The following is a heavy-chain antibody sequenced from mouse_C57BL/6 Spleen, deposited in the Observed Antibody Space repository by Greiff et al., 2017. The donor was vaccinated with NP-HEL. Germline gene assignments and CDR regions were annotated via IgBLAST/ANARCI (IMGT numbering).Heavy chain of an antibody. Sequence: QLQESGAELARPGASVKLSCKASGYTFTSYGISWVKQRTGQGLEWIGEIYPRSGNTYYNEKFKGKATLTADKSSSTAYMELRSLTSEDSAVYFCARYWDEGYFDYWGQGTTLTVSS. D-gene: IGHD4-1*01. V-gene: IGHV1-81*01. CDR1: GYTFTSYG. J-gene: IGHJ2*01. CDR2: IYPRSGNT. CDR3: ARYWDEGYFDY.